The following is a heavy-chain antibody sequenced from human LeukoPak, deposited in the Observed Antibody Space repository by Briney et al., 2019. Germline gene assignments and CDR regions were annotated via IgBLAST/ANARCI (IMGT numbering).Heavy chain of an antibody. CDR1: GDSVSDYY. Sequence: SETLSLTCTVSGDSVSDYYWSWIRQPPGRGLEWIGEVYYSGSTHYNPSLKSRVTISVDTSKNQFSLRLRSVTAADTAVYYCARELDGNGGWFDPWGQGTLVTVSS. CDR3: ARELDGNGGWFDP. D-gene: IGHD5-24*01. J-gene: IGHJ5*02. V-gene: IGHV4-59*02. CDR2: VYYSGST.